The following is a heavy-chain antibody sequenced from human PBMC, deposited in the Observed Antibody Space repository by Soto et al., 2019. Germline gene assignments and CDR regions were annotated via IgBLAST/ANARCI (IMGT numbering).Heavy chain of an antibody. CDR2: TYYRSRWYS. Sequence: PSQTLAVTCVGSGYTVSSNIVAWHCVRQSPSRGLEWLGRTYYRSRWYSDYAVSVRSRIDINADTSKNQVSLQLNSVTPEDTAVYYCARSEEDSDYYYYGMDVWGQGTKVTVSS. V-gene: IGHV6-1*01. CDR1: GYTVSSNIVA. D-gene: IGHD2-15*01. CDR3: ARSEEDSDYYYYGMDV. J-gene: IGHJ6*01.